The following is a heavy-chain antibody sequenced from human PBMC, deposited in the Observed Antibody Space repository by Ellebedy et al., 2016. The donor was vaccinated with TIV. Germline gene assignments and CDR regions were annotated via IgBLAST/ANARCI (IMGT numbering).Heavy chain of an antibody. D-gene: IGHD4-17*01. CDR2: INPNSGGT. CDR1: RYTFTGYY. V-gene: IGHV1-2*02. Sequence: ASVKVSXKASRYTFTGYYMHWVRQAPGQGLEWMGWINPNSGGTNYAQKFQGRVTMTRDTSISTAYMELSSLRSEDTAVYYCARAETTVTTGAWYFDLWGRGTLVTVSS. J-gene: IGHJ2*01. CDR3: ARAETTVTTGAWYFDL.